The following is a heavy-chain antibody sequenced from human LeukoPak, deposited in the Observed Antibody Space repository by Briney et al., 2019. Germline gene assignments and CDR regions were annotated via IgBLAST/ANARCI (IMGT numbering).Heavy chain of an antibody. CDR3: AKDINWASFES. Sequence: GGTLRLSCAASGFSFSNYGMNWVRQAPGKGLEWVSGIIGSGGTTYYADSVKGRFTNSRDNSKNTLYLQMNSLRAEDTALYYCAKDINWASFESWGQGTLVTVSS. D-gene: IGHD7-27*01. CDR2: IIGSGGTT. V-gene: IGHV3-23*01. J-gene: IGHJ4*02. CDR1: GFSFSNYG.